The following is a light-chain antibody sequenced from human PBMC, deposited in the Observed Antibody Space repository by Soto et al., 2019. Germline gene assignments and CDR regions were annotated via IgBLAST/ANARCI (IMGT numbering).Light chain of an antibody. CDR1: QSISTY. CDR2: AAS. J-gene: IGKJ4*01. CDR3: QQSYNVPRA. Sequence: DIQMTQSPSSLSASVGDRVTITCRASQSISTYVNWYQQKPGKAPELLIYAASSLQSGVQSRFTGSGSGTDFTLTISNLQPEDFATYYCQQSYNVPRAFGGGTKVDIK. V-gene: IGKV1-39*01.